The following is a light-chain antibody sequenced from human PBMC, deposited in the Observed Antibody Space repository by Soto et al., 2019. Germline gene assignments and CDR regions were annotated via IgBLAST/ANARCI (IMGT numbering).Light chain of an antibody. Sequence: EIVMTQSPATLSVPPGEGVTLSCRASRSVSSNLAWYQQRPGQAPRLLIYGASTRATGIPARFSGSGSGTEFTLTISSLQSEDFAVYYCQQYNNWPPITFGQGTRLEIK. CDR2: GAS. V-gene: IGKV3-15*01. CDR3: QQYNNWPPIT. J-gene: IGKJ5*01. CDR1: RSVSSN.